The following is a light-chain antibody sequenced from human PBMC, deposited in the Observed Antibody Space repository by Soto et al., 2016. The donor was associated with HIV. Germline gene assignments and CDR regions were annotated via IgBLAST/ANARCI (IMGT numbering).Light chain of an antibody. V-gene: IGLV3-21*03. CDR3: QVWDSSSDHEV. J-gene: IGLJ2*01. CDR2: DDS. Sequence: SYELTQPPSVSVAPGKTAKITCGGNNIGSKSVHWYQQKPGQAPVLVVYDDSARPSGIPERFSGSNFGNTATLTISRVEAGDEADYCCQVWDSSSDHEVFGRGTKLTVL. CDR1: NIGSKS.